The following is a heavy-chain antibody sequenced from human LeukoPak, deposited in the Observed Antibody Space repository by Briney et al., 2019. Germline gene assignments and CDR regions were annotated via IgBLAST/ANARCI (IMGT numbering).Heavy chain of an antibody. CDR2: INTNTGNP. D-gene: IGHD3-22*01. CDR1: GDTFTTYA. V-gene: IGHV7-4-1*02. Sequence: GASVRVSSKASGDTFTTYAMNWVRQAPGEGLEWVGWINTNTGNPTYAQGFTGRFVFSLDTSVSTAYLQISSLKAEDTAVYYCAGEDYYDSSGIGAFDIWGQGTMVTVSS. J-gene: IGHJ3*02. CDR3: AGEDYYDSSGIGAFDI.